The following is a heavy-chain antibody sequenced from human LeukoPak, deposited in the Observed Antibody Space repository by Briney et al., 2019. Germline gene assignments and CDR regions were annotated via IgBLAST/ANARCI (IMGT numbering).Heavy chain of an antibody. CDR1: VGSFSGYY. Sequence: SETLSLTCAVYVGSFSGYYWSWIRQPPGKGREWIGEINHSGSTNFNPSLKGRVTISLETCSNQFSLKLNSVPAADTAVYYCAKSNGYGLIDIWGQGTMVTVSS. J-gene: IGHJ3*02. D-gene: IGHD3-22*01. CDR2: INHSGST. CDR3: AKSNGYGLIDI. V-gene: IGHV4-34*01.